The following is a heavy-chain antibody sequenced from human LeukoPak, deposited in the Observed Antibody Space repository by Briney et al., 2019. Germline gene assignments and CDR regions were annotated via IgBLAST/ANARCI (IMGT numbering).Heavy chain of an antibody. Sequence: GGSLRLSCTASGLTLSSYVMSWVRQAPGKGLEWVSTISGTGGSTFYADSVKGRFTISRDNSKSTMYLQMNSLRAEDTATHYCSPPRGDSSGYYYVYWGQGTLVTVSS. D-gene: IGHD3-22*01. V-gene: IGHV3-23*01. J-gene: IGHJ4*02. CDR2: ISGTGGST. CDR3: SPPRGDSSGYYYVY. CDR1: GLTLSSYV.